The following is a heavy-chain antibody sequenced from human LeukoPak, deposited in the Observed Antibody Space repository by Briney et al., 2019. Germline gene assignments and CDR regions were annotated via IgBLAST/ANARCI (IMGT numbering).Heavy chain of an antibody. CDR1: GFTLSSYW. CDR2: IKEDGSEK. CDR3: AKNTGQTSEYSYGFDY. D-gene: IGHD5-18*01. V-gene: IGHV3-7*03. Sequence: GGSLRLSCAASGFTLSSYWMSWVRQAPGKGLEWVANIKEDGSEKYYVDSVKGRFTISRDNAKNSLYLQMNSLRVEDTAVYYCAKNTGQTSEYSYGFDYWGQGTLVTVSS. J-gene: IGHJ4*02.